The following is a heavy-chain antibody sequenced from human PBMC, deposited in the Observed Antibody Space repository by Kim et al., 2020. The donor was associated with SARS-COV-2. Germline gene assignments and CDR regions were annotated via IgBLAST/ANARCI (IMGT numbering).Heavy chain of an antibody. CDR1: GGSISSYY. D-gene: IGHD3-22*01. Sequence: SETLSLTCTVSGGSISSYYWSWIRQPPGKGLEWIGYIYYSGSTNYNPSLKSRVTISVDTSKNQFSLKLSSVTAADTAVYYCAGSASSGYWRVAYWGQGTLVTVSS. CDR3: AGSASSGYWRVAY. J-gene: IGHJ4*02. CDR2: IYYSGST. V-gene: IGHV4-59*01.